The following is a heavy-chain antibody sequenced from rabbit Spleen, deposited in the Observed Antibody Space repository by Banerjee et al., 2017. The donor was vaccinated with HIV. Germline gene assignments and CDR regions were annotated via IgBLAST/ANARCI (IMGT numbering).Heavy chain of an antibody. CDR3: ARDTGSSFSTYGMDL. CDR2: IYTGSGNT. J-gene: IGHJ6*01. V-gene: IGHV1S40*01. CDR1: GFSFSSGYY. Sequence: QSLEESGGDLVKPGASLTLTCTASGFSFSSGYYMCWVRQAPGKGLEWIGCIYTGSGNTYYASWAKGRFTISKTSSTTVTLQMTSLTVADTATYFCARDTGSSFSTYGMDLWGPGTLVTVS. D-gene: IGHD8-1*01.